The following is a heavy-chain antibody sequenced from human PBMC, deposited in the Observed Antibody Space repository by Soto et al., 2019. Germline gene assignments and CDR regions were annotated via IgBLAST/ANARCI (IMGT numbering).Heavy chain of an antibody. J-gene: IGHJ4*02. Sequence: LRLSCVASGFSFDDFVMNWVRQRPGKGLEWVSSVSWNSGAKLYADSVKGRFAISRDSAKKSVYLQMSSLRPDDTAFYYCAKGVATAVPALDYWGQGTLVTVSS. CDR2: VSWNSGAK. D-gene: IGHD2-21*02. V-gene: IGHV3-9*01. CDR3: AKGVATAVPALDY. CDR1: GFSFDDFV.